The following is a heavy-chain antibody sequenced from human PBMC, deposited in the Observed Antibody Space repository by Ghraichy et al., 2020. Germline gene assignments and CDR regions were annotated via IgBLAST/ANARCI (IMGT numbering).Heavy chain of an antibody. CDR2: IRNKASGETT. CDR3: ATLGGNEPWDRVWFDP. CDR1: GFIFGAYA. J-gene: IGHJ5*02. V-gene: IGHV3-49*04. Sequence: GGSLRLSCTASGFIFGAYAVTWVRQAPGKGLEWIGFIRNKASGETTQYAASVKDRFTISRDDSKSIAYLQLRSLRAEDTAVYYCATLGGNEPWDRVWFDPCGQGTLVTVSS. D-gene: IGHD3-16*01.